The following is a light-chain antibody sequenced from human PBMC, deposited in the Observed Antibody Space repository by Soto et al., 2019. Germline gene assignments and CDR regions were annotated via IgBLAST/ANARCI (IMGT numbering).Light chain of an antibody. CDR2: GAS. J-gene: IGKJ1*01. CDR1: QRVSGG. CDR3: QQYNNWPPWT. V-gene: IGKV3-15*01. Sequence: DIVLTQSPVTLSLSPWERATVYCWASQRVSGGFLAWYQQKPGQAPRLLIYGASTRATGIPARFSGSGSGTEFTLTISSLQSEDFAVYYCQQYNNWPPWTFGQGTKVDTK.